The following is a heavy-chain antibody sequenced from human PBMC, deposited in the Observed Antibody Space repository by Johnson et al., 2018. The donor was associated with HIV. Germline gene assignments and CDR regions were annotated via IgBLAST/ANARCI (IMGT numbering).Heavy chain of an antibody. V-gene: IGHV3-74*01. CDR3: AREALPRGLQSSFGGAFDI. CDR2: INPDGSST. Sequence: VQLVESGGGLVKPGGSLRLSCAASGFTFSSYGMHWVRQAPGKGLEWVSRINPDGSSTDYADSVKGRFTISSANAKNSLYLQMNSLRAADTAVYYCAREALPRGLQSSFGGAFDIWGQGTMVTVSS. D-gene: IGHD3-16*01. CDR1: GFTFSSYG. J-gene: IGHJ3*02.